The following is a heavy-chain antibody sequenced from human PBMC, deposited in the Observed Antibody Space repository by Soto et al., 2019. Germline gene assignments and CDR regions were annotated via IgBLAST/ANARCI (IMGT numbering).Heavy chain of an antibody. Sequence: QVQLVQSGAEVKKPGSSVKVSCKASGGTFSSYAISWVRQAPGQGLEWMGGIIPIFGTANYAQKFQGRVTITADESTSTAYMELSSLRSEDTDVYYCARARDPLLWCGEGLRYRYYSYSMDVWGQGTTVTVSS. CDR2: IIPIFGTA. CDR1: GGTFSSYA. J-gene: IGHJ6*02. D-gene: IGHD3-10*01. V-gene: IGHV1-69*01. CDR3: ARARDPLLWCGEGLRYRYYSYSMDV.